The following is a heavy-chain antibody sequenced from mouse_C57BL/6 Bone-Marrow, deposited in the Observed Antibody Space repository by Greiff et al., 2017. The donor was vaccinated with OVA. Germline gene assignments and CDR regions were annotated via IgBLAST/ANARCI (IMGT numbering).Heavy chain of an antibody. CDR1: GFTIKDYY. CDR3: AIPGVLDY. Sequence: VQLQQSGAELVKPGASVKLSCTASGFTIKDYYMHWVKQRTEQGLEWIGRIDPEAGETKYAPKFQGKATITADTSSNTAYLQLSSLTSEASSVYYCAIPGVLDYWGQGTSVTVSS. J-gene: IGHJ4*01. V-gene: IGHV14-2*01. CDR2: IDPEAGET.